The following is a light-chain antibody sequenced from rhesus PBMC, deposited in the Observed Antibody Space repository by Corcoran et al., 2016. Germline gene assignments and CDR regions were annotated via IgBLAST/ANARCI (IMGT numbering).Light chain of an antibody. CDR1: QSLIHRDGKAY. V-gene: IGKV2S8*01. J-gene: IGKJ2*01. CDR2: QGV. Sequence: DVVLTQSPLSLPITPGQSASISCRSSQSLIHRDGKAYLNWLQQKPGQPPRRLIYQGVNRDSGVPDRYSGSGAGTDFTLKISRVEAEDVGVYYCMQGKHLPYSFGQGTKVEIK. CDR3: MQGKHLPYS.